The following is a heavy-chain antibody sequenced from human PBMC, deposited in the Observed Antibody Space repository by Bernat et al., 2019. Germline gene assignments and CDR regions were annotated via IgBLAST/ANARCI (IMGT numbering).Heavy chain of an antibody. J-gene: IGHJ4*02. Sequence: QLQLQESGPGLVNPSETLSLTCTVSGGSITSSSYFWGWIRQPPGKGLEWIGSIYYSGNDYYNPSLKSRATISVDTSKNQFSLKLSSVTATDTAVYYCARHGNIVVVVGATAFDYWGQGTLVTVSS. CDR3: ARHGNIVVVVGATAFDY. CDR1: GGSITSSSYF. V-gene: IGHV4-39*01. D-gene: IGHD2-15*01. CDR2: IYYSGND.